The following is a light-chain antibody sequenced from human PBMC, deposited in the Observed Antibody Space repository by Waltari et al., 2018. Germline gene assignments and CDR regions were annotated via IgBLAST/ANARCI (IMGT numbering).Light chain of an antibody. CDR1: SSDVGGYNY. CDR2: EVN. CDR3: SSYAGSNHLV. V-gene: IGLV2-8*01. J-gene: IGLJ3*02. Sequence: QSALTQPPSASGSPGQSVTISCTGTSSDVGGYNYVSWYQHHPGKAPKLMVYEVNERPSGVPGRCSGSQSGNTASLTVSGLQAEDESDYYCSSYAGSNHLVFGGGTKLTVL.